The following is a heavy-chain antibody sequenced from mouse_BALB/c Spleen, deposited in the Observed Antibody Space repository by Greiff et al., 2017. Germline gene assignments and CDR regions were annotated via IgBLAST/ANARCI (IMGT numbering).Heavy chain of an antibody. Sequence: EVHLVESGGDLVKPGGSLKLSCAASGFTFSSYGMSWVRQTPDKRLEWVATISSGGSYTYYPDSVKGRFTISRDNAKNTLYLQMSSLKSEDTAMYYCARKYYDYDAAWFAYWGQGTLVTVSA. CDR3: ARKYYDYDAAWFAY. CDR1: GFTFSSYG. J-gene: IGHJ3*01. V-gene: IGHV5-6*01. D-gene: IGHD2-4*01. CDR2: ISSGGSYT.